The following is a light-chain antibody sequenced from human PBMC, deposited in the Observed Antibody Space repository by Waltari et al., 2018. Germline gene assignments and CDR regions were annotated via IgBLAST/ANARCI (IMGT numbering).Light chain of an antibody. CDR1: SNDVRRSNF. V-gene: IGLV2-23*01. CDR3: CAYAGKV. Sequence: QSALTQPASVSGSPGQSAPIPCTGTSNDVRRSNFFSGYQQHPGKAPKLIIHDDTERPSGVSDRFSGSKSANGASLTISGLQAEDEAHYYCCAYAGKVFGGGTRLTVL. J-gene: IGLJ3*02. CDR2: DDT.